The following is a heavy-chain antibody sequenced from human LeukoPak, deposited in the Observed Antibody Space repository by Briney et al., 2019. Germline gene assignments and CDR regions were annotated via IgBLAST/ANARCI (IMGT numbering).Heavy chain of an antibody. CDR3: ARRGNSGYYLIDY. CDR1: GYSFTSYW. J-gene: IGHJ4*02. D-gene: IGHD3-3*01. CDR2: IYPTDSDT. V-gene: IGHV5-51*01. Sequence: ESLKISCKGSGYSFTSYWIGWVRQMPGKGLEWMGIIYPTDSDTKYSPSFQGQVTISADKSISTVYLQWSSLKASDTAMYYCARRGNSGYYLIDYWGQGTLVTVSS.